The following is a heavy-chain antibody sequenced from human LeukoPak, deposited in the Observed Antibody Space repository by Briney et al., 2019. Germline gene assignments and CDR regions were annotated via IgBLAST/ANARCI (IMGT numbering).Heavy chain of an antibody. D-gene: IGHD2-2*01. Sequence: GGSLRLSCVASGFTFRNYEMNWVRQAPGKGLEWVSYISGGGYTKYYADSVKGRFTISRDNAQNSLYLQMNSLRAEDTAVYYCARDGSLGYCSSTSCPNWYFYLWGRGTLVTVSS. CDR3: ARDGSLGYCSSTSCPNWYFYL. J-gene: IGHJ2*01. V-gene: IGHV3-48*03. CDR2: ISGGGYTK. CDR1: GFTFRNYE.